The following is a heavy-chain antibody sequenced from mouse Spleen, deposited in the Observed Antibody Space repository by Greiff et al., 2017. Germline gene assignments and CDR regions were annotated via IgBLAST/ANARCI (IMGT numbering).Heavy chain of an antibody. CDR2: ISYDGSN. D-gene: IGHD2-3*01. CDR3: ARDRNDGYHYAMDY. J-gene: IGHJ4*01. CDR1: GYSITSGYY. V-gene: IGHV3-6*01. Sequence: ESGPGLVKPSQSLSLTCSVTGYSITSGYYWNWIRQLPGNKLEWMGYISYDGSNNYNPSLKNRISITRDTSKNQFFLKLNSVTTEDTATYYCARDRNDGYHYAMDYWGQGTSVTVSS.